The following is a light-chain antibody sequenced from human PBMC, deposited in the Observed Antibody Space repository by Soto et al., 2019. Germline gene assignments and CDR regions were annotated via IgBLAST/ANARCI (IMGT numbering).Light chain of an antibody. Sequence: EIVLTQSPGTLSLSPGERATLSCRASQSVSSSYLAWYQQKPGQAPRLLIYGASSRATGIPDRFSGSGSGTLFTLTIRRLEPEDFAVYYCQQYGSSPYTFGQGTKLEIK. J-gene: IGKJ2*01. CDR1: QSVSSSY. CDR3: QQYGSSPYT. V-gene: IGKV3-20*01. CDR2: GAS.